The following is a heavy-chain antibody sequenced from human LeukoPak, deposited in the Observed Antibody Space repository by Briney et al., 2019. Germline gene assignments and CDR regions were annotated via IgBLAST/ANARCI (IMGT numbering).Heavy chain of an antibody. CDR2: ISHGGQT. Sequence: SEALSLTCTVSGGSMSSHYWSWVRQPPGKALEWIGYISHGGQTLSNPSLSSRVTISVDTSNNQFSLKLTSVTAADTAVYFCARDTYYTSGTYYIDYFDSWGQGALVTVS. D-gene: IGHD3-10*01. CDR1: GGSMSSHY. CDR3: ARDTYYTSGTYYIDYFDS. J-gene: IGHJ4*02. V-gene: IGHV4-59*11.